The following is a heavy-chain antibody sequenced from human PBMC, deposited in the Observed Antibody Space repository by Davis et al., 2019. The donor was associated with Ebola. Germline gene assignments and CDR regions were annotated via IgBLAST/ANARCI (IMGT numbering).Heavy chain of an antibody. V-gene: IGHV1-2*04. CDR1: GYTFTGYY. D-gene: IGHD3-16*02. J-gene: IGHJ6*02. CDR3: ARYDYVWGSYRDYGMDV. Sequence: ASVKVSCKASGYTFTGYYMHWVRQAPGQGLEWMGWINPTSGGTNYAQKFQGWVTMTRDTSISTAYMELSRLRSDDTAVYYCARYDYVWGSYRDYGMDVWGQGTTVTVSS. CDR2: INPTSGGT.